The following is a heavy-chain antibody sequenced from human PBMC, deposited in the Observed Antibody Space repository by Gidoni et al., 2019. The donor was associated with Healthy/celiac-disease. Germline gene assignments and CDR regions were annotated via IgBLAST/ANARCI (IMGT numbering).Heavy chain of an antibody. CDR1: GGSFSGYY. J-gene: IGHJ4*02. CDR2: INHSGST. D-gene: IGHD3-9*01. Sequence: QVQLQQWGAGLLKPSETLSLTCAVYGGSFSGYYWSWIRQPPGKGLEWIGEINHSGSTNYNPSLKSRVTISVDTSKNQFSLKLSSVTAADTAVYYCARGHLRYFDWLLYFDYWDQGTLVTVSS. V-gene: IGHV4-34*01. CDR3: ARGHLRYFDWLLYFDY.